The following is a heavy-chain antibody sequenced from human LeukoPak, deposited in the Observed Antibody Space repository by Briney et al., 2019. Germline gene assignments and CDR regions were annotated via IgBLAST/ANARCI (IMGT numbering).Heavy chain of an antibody. CDR1: GFTFTSSA. CDR3: AAGPTYSSSWGY. CDR2: IVVGSGNT. Sequence: SVKVSCKASGFTFTSSAVQWVRQARGQRLEWIGWIVVGSGNTNYAQKFQERVTITRDMSTNTAYMELSSLRSEDTAVYYCAAGPTYSSSWGYWGQGTLVTVSS. J-gene: IGHJ4*02. V-gene: IGHV1-58*01. D-gene: IGHD6-13*01.